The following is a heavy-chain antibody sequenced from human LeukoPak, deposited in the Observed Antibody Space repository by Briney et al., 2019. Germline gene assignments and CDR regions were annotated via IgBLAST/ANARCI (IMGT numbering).Heavy chain of an antibody. J-gene: IGHJ4*02. V-gene: IGHV3-48*04. D-gene: IGHD3-16*01. CDR2: ISSTSSAI. CDR3: ARVIGSYGDSAY. CDR1: GFTFSSFS. Sequence: GGSLRLSCAASGFTFSSFSMNWVRQAPGKGLEWLSYISSTSSAIYYADSLKGRFTISRDNANNSLYLKMDSLRAEDTAVYYCARVIGSYGDSAYWGQGTLVTVSS.